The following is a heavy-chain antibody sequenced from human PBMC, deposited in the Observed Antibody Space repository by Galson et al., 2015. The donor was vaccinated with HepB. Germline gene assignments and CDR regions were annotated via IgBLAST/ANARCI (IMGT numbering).Heavy chain of an antibody. Sequence: ETLSLTCAVYGGSFSGYYWSWTRQPPGKGLEWIGEINHSGSTNYNPSLKSRVTISVDTSKNQFSLKLSSVTAADTAVYYCAREGPYSSGWYGHPYYFDYWGQGTLVTVSS. D-gene: IGHD6-19*01. V-gene: IGHV4-34*01. CDR3: AREGPYSSGWYGHPYYFDY. J-gene: IGHJ4*02. CDR1: GGSFSGYY. CDR2: INHSGST.